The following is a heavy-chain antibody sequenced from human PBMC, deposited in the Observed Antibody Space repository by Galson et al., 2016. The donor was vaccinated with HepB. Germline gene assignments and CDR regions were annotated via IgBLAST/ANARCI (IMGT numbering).Heavy chain of an antibody. CDR1: GGTFNSFA. D-gene: IGHD3-16*02. Sequence: SVKVSCKASGGTFNSFAISWVRQAPGQGLEWMGGIMPIFGRANYGQNFQDRITITADESTSTAYMELRRLRSEDTAVYYCARVTFYSLGTYRDGYFDLRGRGALITVSA. V-gene: IGHV1-69*13. CDR2: IMPIFGRA. J-gene: IGHJ2*01. CDR3: ARVTFYSLGTYRDGYFDL.